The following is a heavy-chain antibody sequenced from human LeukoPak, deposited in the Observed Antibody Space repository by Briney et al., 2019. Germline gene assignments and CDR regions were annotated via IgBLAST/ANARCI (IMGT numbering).Heavy chain of an antibody. CDR3: ARDSRITMVRGPSNLGFDP. Sequence: PGGSLRLSCAASGFTFSSYSMNWVRQAPGKGLEWVSYISSSSSTIYYADSVKGRFTISRDNAKNSLYLQMNSLRAEDTAVYYCARDSRITMVRGPSNLGFDPWGQGTLVTVSS. CDR2: ISSSSSTI. V-gene: IGHV3-48*04. J-gene: IGHJ5*02. D-gene: IGHD3-10*01. CDR1: GFTFSSYS.